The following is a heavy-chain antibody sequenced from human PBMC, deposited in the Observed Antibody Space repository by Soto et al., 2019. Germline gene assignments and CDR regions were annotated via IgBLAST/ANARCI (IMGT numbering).Heavy chain of an antibody. V-gene: IGHV1-2*04. CDR2: INPKSGGT. Sequence: ASVKVSCKASGYSFTDYHIHWVRQAPGQGLEWLGRINPKSGGTSTAQKFQGWVTMTTDTSISTASMELTRLTSDDTAIYYCARGDYTDCSTGVCYFFYNHDMDVWGQGTTVTVSS. CDR3: ARGDYTDCSTGVCYFFYNHDMDV. CDR1: GYSFTDYH. D-gene: IGHD2-8*01. J-gene: IGHJ6*02.